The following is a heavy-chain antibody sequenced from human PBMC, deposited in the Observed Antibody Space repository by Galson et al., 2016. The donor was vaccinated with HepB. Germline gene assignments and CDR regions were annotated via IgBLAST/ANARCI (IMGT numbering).Heavy chain of an antibody. J-gene: IGHJ4*02. CDR3: TRDPQALDY. V-gene: IGHV3-48*02. Sequence: SLRLSCAASGFTFSSYSMNWVRQARGKGLEWVAYIHKSGTTTHYADSVKGRFTISRDDAKNSLSLQMDSLRDEDTAVYYCTRDPQALDYWGQGTLVTVSS. CDR1: GFTFSSYS. CDR2: IHKSGTTT.